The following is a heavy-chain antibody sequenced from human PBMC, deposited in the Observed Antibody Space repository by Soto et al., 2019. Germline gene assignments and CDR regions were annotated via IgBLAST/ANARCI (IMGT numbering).Heavy chain of an antibody. V-gene: IGHV4-39*01. CDR3: ASTVGIIAARLPNDVRWATWFDP. D-gene: IGHD6-6*01. CDR2: IYYSGST. J-gene: IGHJ5*02. Sequence: SETLSLTCTVSGGSISSSSYYWGWIRQPPGKGLEWIGSIYYSGSTYYNPSLKSRVTISVDTSKNQFSLKLSSVTAADTAVYYCASTVGIIAARLPNDVRWATWFDPWGQGTLVTVSS. CDR1: GGSISSSSYY.